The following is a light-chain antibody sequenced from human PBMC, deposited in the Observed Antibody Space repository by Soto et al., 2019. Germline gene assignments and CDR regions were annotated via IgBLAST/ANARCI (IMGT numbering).Light chain of an antibody. V-gene: IGLV1-51*02. Sequence: HSVLTQPPSVSAAPGQKVTISCSGSSSNIGNNYVSWYQQIPGTAPKLLIYENNKRPSGIPDRFSGSKSGTSATLGITGLQTGDEADYYCETWDSSLSAGVFGGGTKVTVL. CDR1: SSNIGNNY. CDR3: ETWDSSLSAGV. J-gene: IGLJ3*02. CDR2: ENN.